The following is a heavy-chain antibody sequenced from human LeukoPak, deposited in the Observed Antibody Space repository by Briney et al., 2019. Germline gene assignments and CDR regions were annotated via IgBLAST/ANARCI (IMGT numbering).Heavy chain of an antibody. D-gene: IGHD3-22*01. CDR2: IYFSGRT. J-gene: IGHJ1*01. Sequence: SETLSLTCSVSGDSVSRSDSYWDWIRQPPGKGLEWIGTIYFSGRTYYSPSLKSRVTMSVDPSNNQFSLNLRSVTAADTAVYYCARRRYYDGSGYLEWGQGTLLSVSS. CDR3: ARRRYYDGSGYLE. CDR1: GDSVSRSDSY. V-gene: IGHV4-39*01.